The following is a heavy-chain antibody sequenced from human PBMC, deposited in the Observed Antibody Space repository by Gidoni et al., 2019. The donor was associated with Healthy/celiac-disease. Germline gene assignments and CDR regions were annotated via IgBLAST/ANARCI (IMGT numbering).Heavy chain of an antibody. CDR3: VKDFKGPPAFDI. CDR2: ISSNGDST. Sequence: EVQLVESGGGLVQHGGSLRLPCSAAGFTFSTYAMHGVRQAPGKGLEYVSAISSNGDSTYYADSVKGRFTISRDNSKNTLYLQMSSLRAEDTAVYYCVKDFKGPPAFDIWGQGTMVTVSS. V-gene: IGHV3-64D*09. J-gene: IGHJ3*02. CDR1: GFTFSTYA.